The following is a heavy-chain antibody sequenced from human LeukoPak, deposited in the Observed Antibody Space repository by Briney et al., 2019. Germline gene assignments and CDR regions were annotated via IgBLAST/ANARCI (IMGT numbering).Heavy chain of an antibody. CDR1: GYTFTSYY. D-gene: IGHD3-3*01. Sequence: ASVTVSCTSSGYTFTSYYMHWVRQAPAQGLEWMGIINPSGGSTSYAQEFQGRVTMTRDTSTSTVYMELSSLRSEDTAVYYCARGYDFGFDPWGQGTLVTVSS. CDR2: INPSGGST. J-gene: IGHJ5*02. CDR3: ARGYDFGFDP. V-gene: IGHV1-46*01.